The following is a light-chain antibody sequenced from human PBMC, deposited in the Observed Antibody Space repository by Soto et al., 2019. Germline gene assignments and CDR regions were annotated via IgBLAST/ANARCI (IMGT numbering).Light chain of an antibody. V-gene: IGLV2-14*03. J-gene: IGLJ1*01. CDR3: SSYTSSITLFV. CDR2: DVS. CDR1: SSDVGVYDY. Sequence: QSVLTQPASVSGSPGRSITVSCTGTSSDVGVYDYVSWYQQHPGKAPKLIIYDVSNRPSGVSDRFSGSKSGNTASLTISGLQAEDAADYYCSSYTSSITLFVFGSGTKVTVL.